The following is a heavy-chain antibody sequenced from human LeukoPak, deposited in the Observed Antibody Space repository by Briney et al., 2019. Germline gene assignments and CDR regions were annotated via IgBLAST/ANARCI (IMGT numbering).Heavy chain of an antibody. Sequence: GGSLGLSCAASGITFSSYSMNWVRQAPGKGLEWVSYISSRSRTIYYADSVKGRFTISRDDAKNSLYLQMNSLRDEDTAVYYCARASMVMSDYWGQGTLVTVSS. CDR3: ARASMVMSDY. V-gene: IGHV3-48*02. D-gene: IGHD5-18*01. J-gene: IGHJ4*02. CDR1: GITFSSYS. CDR2: ISSRSRTI.